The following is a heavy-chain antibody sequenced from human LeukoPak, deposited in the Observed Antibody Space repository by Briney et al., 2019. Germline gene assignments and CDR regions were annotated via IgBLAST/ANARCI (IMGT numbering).Heavy chain of an antibody. CDR2: ISSSSYI. CDR3: ARGSPEDIATRPTILDY. D-gene: IGHD6-6*01. J-gene: IGHJ4*02. Sequence: PGGSLRLSCAASGFTFSSYSMNWVRQAPGKGLEWVSSISSSSYIYYADSVKGRFTISRDNAKNPLYLQMNSLRAEDTAVYYCARGSPEDIATRPTILDYWGQGTLVTVSS. CDR1: GFTFSSYS. V-gene: IGHV3-21*01.